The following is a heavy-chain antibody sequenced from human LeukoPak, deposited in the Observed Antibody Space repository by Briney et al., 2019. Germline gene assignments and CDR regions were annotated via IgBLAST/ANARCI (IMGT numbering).Heavy chain of an antibody. V-gene: IGHV3-30*18. Sequence: GGSLRLPCAASGFTFSSYGMHWVRQAPGKGLEWVAVISYDGSNKYYADSVKGGFTISRDNPKNTLYLQMNSLRAEDTAVYYCAKDPGLAVRGVIHYYYYYGMDVWGQGTTVTVSS. CDR1: GFTFSSYG. D-gene: IGHD3-10*01. CDR3: AKDPGLAVRGVIHYYYYYGMDV. CDR2: ISYDGSNK. J-gene: IGHJ6*02.